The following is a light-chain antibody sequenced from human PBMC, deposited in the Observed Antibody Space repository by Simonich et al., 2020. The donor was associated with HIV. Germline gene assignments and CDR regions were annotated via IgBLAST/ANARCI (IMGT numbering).Light chain of an antibody. Sequence: DIVMTQSPDSLAVSLGERATINCKSSQSVLYSSNNKNYLDWYQQRPGQPPKLLIYWAAIREAGVPDRFSGSGSGTDFTITISSLQAEDVAVYYCQQYYSIPPTFGQGTKVEIK. CDR1: QSVLYSSNNKNY. J-gene: IGKJ1*01. CDR3: QQYYSIPPT. CDR2: WAA. V-gene: IGKV4-1*01.